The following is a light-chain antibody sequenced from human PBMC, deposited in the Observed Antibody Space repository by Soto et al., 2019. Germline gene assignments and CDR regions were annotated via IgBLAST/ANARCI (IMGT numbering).Light chain of an antibody. CDR2: VAS. CDR1: QSVSSSY. Sequence: EIVVMQSPGTLSLSPGERATLSCRASQSVSSSYLAWYQQKPGQAPRLLIYVASSRATGIPDRFSGSGSGTDFTLTISRLEPEDFAVYYCQQYGSSPPITFGQGTRLEIK. V-gene: IGKV3-20*01. CDR3: QQYGSSPPIT. J-gene: IGKJ5*01.